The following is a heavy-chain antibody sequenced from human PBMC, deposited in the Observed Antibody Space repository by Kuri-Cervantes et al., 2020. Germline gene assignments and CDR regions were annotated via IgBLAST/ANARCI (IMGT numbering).Heavy chain of an antibody. Sequence: SETLSLTCTVSGGSINSYYWSWIRQPPGKGLEWIAYIYYRGSTNYNPSLKSRVTISVDTSKNQFSLKMRSVTAADTAVYYCASQPTYYDILTGYSSRDYFDYWGQGTLVTVSS. CDR1: GGSINSYY. CDR3: ASQPTYYDILTGYSSRDYFDY. D-gene: IGHD3-9*01. V-gene: IGHV4-59*01. CDR2: IYYRGST. J-gene: IGHJ4*02.